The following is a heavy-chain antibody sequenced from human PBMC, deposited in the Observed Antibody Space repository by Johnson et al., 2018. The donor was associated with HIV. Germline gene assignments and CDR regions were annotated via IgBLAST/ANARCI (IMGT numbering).Heavy chain of an antibody. J-gene: IGHJ3*02. Sequence: VQLVESGGGLVQPGRSLRLSCAASGFTFDDYAMHWVRQVPGKGLEWVSGISWNSGSIGYADSVKGRFTISRDNAKNSLYLQMNSLRAEDTALYYCAKDKSWIDHAFDIWGQGTMVTVSS. V-gene: IGHV3-9*01. CDR2: ISWNSGSI. CDR3: AKDKSWIDHAFDI. D-gene: IGHD2-2*03. CDR1: GFTFDDYA.